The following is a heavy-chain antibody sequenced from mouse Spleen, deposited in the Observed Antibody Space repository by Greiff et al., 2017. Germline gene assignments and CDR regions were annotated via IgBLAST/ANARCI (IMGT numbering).Heavy chain of an antibody. CDR1: GYTFTSYW. J-gene: IGHJ2*01. CDR2: IYPSDSET. D-gene: IGHD1-1*01. CDR3: ARMASFITTVYYFDY. V-gene: IGHV1-61*01. Sequence: QVQLQQPGAELVRPGSSVKLSCKASGYTFTSYWMDWVKQRPGQGLEWIGNIYPSDSETHYNQKFKDKATLTVDKSSSTAYMQLSSLTSEDSAVYYCARMASFITTVYYFDYWGQGTTLTVSS.